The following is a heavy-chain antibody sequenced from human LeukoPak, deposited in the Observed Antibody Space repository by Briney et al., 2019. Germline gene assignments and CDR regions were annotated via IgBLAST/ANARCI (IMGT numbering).Heavy chain of an antibody. CDR2: ISGDGGST. V-gene: IGHV3-43*02. CDR3: AKPIQLRFGVQH. Sequence: PGGSLRLSCAASGFTFDDYAVHWVRQAPGKGLEWVSLISGDGGSTYYADSVKGRFTISRDNSKNSLYLQMSSLRTEDTALYYCAKPIQLRFGVQHWGQGTLVTVSS. J-gene: IGHJ1*01. D-gene: IGHD5-18*01. CDR1: GFTFDDYA.